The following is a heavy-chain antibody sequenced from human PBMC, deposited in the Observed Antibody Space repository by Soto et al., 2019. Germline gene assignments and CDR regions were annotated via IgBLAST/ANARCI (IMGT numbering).Heavy chain of an antibody. Sequence: QVHLVQSGAEVKKPGASVKVSCKGSGYAFTTYGITWVRQAPGQGLEWMGWISAHNGNTNYAQKLQGRVTVTRDTSTSTAYMELSSLRSEDTAVYYCARETVSWFDPWGQGTLVTVSS. CDR2: ISAHNGNT. CDR1: GYAFTTYG. D-gene: IGHD3-16*01. CDR3: ARETVSWFDP. V-gene: IGHV1-18*01. J-gene: IGHJ5*02.